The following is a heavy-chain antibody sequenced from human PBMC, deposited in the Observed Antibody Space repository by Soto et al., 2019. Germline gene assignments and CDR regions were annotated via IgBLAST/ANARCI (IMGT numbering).Heavy chain of an antibody. CDR1: GFTFSNYS. J-gene: IGHJ4*02. D-gene: IGHD3-22*01. CDR3: ARETPGDSSSYNYPYFDY. V-gene: IGHV3-21*01. CDR2: ISSSSSYI. Sequence: EVQLVESGGGLVKPGGSLRLSCAASGFTFSNYSMIWVRQAPGKGLEWVSYISSSSSYIYSAESLKGRFTISRDDAKNSLYLQMNSLRAEDTAVYYCARETPGDSSSYNYPYFDYWGQGTVVTVSS.